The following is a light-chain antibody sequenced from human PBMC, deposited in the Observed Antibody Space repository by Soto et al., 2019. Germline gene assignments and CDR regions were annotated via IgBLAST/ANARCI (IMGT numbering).Light chain of an antibody. CDR3: QQYARSPET. CDR1: QSVTSY. CDR2: GVS. V-gene: IGKV3-20*01. Sequence: EIVLTQSPGTLSLSPGERATLSCRASQSVTSYLGWYQQKPGQAPRLLIYGVSSRATGIPDRFSGSGSGTDFTLTISRLETEDFAVYYCQQYARSPETFGQGTKVDI. J-gene: IGKJ1*01.